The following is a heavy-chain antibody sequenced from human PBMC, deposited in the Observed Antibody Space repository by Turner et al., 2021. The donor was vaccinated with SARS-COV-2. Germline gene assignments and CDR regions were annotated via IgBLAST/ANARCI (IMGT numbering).Heavy chain of an antibody. J-gene: IGHJ6*02. V-gene: IGHV3-21*01. CDR3: ARDVTMTQWLVPSYGMDV. Sequence: VQLVESGGGVVQPGGSLRLSCAASGFTFSAYTMNWVRQAPGKGLEWVSSISSGSSYIYYADSVKGRFTISRDNAKNSLYLQMNSLRAEDTAVYYCARDVTMTQWLVPSYGMDVWGQGTTVTVSS. CDR2: ISSGSSYI. D-gene: IGHD6-19*01. CDR1: GFTFSAYT.